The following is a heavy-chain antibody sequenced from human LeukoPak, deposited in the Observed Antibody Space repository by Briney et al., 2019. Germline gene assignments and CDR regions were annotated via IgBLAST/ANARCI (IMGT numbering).Heavy chain of an antibody. CDR1: GGSFSSYY. D-gene: IGHD3-22*01. V-gene: IGHV4-4*07. CDR2: IHTSGGT. CDR3: ARDKYYYDSSASIRFDY. J-gene: IGHJ4*02. Sequence: SETLSLTCAVYGGSFSSYYWSWIRQPAGKGLEWIGRIHTSGGTNYNPSLKSRVTMSVDTSKNQFSLKLSSVTAADTAVYYCARDKYYYDSSASIRFDYWGQGTLVTVSS.